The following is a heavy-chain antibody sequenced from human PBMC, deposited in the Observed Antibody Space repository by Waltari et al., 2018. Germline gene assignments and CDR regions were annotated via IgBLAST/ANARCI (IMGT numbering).Heavy chain of an antibody. CDR1: GYLLARYH. D-gene: IGHD2-21*02. CDR3: ARSYCASDCSVRYFDY. J-gene: IGHJ4*02. CDR2: INPSSTAT. V-gene: IGHV1-46*01. Sequence: QIQLVQSGAEVKTPGASVKISCKRSGYLLARYHLQWLRPARGQGLEWMGIINPSSTATTYAQKFQGRVALTRDRSTSTVYMELSNLGSDDTAVYYCARSYCASDCSVRYFDYWGQGTLVTVSS.